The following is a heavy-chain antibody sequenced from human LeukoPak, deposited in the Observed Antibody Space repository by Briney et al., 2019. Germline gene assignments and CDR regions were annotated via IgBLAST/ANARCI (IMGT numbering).Heavy chain of an antibody. V-gene: IGHV1-2*04. CDR2: INPNSGGT. CDR1: GYTFTGYY. J-gene: IGHJ3*02. D-gene: IGHD6-13*01. Sequence: ASVKVSCKASGYTFTGYYMHWVRQAPGQGLEWMGWINPNSGGTNYAQKFQGWVTMTRDTSISTAYMELSRLRSDDTAVYYCARGKDSSSGDAFDIWGQGTMVTVSS. CDR3: ARGKDSSSGDAFDI.